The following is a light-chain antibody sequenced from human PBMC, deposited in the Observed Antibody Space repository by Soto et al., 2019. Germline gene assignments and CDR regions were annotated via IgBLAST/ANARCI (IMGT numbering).Light chain of an antibody. Sequence: EIVLTQSPGTLSLSPGERATLSCRASQSVNSNLAWYQQKPGQAPRLLIYGASTRATGIPARFSGSGSGTEFTLTISSLQSEDFAVYYCQQYNNWLWTFGQGTKVEIK. V-gene: IGKV3-15*01. CDR3: QQYNNWLWT. CDR1: QSVNSN. J-gene: IGKJ1*01. CDR2: GAS.